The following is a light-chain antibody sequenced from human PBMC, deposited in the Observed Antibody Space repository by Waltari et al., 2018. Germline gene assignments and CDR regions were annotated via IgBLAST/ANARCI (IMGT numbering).Light chain of an antibody. Sequence: SYELTQPPAVSVSPGQTARITCSGSALPRKHAYWYHQKSGQVPLLVIYEDNRRPSGIPERFSGSSSGTKATLTSTGAQADDEGDYYCYSTDSGGDHRGVFGCGTRLTVL. J-gene: IGLJ3*02. CDR3: YSTDSGGDHRGV. CDR2: EDN. CDR1: ALPRKH. V-gene: IGLV3-10*01.